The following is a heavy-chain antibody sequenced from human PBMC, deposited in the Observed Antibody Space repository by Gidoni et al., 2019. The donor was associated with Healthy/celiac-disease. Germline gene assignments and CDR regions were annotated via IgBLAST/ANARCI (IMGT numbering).Heavy chain of an antibody. J-gene: IGHJ4*02. D-gene: IGHD3-22*01. V-gene: IGHV4-4*02. CDR1: GGSISSSNW. Sequence: QVQLQESGPGLVMPSGTLSLTCAVSGGSISSSNWWSWVRQPPGKGLEWIGEIYHSGSTNYNPSLKSRVTISVDKSKNQFSLKLSSVTAADTAVYYCARVPNYYDSSGYYLHFDYWGQGTLVTVSS. CDR3: ARVPNYYDSSGYYLHFDY. CDR2: IYHSGST.